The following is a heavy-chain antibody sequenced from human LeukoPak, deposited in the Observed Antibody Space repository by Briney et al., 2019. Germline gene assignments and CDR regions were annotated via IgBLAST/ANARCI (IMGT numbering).Heavy chain of an antibody. D-gene: IGHD2-21*02. CDR2: ISGSGGNR. CDR3: AKARPIYCGGDCYFDS. Sequence: GGSLRLSCEASGFRFSTYAMNWVRQAPGKGLEWVSGISGSGGNRYYADSVKGRFTISRDNSKNTLYLQMNSLRAEDTAVYYCAKARPIYCGGDCYFDSWGQGTLVTVSS. V-gene: IGHV3-23*01. J-gene: IGHJ4*02. CDR1: GFRFSTYA.